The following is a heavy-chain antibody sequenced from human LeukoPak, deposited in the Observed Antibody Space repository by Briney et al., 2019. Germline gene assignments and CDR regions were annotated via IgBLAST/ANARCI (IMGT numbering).Heavy chain of an antibody. D-gene: IGHD4/OR15-4a*01. CDR1: GFSFSTFV. V-gene: IGHV3-23*01. J-gene: IGHJ4*02. Sequence: GGSLRLSCAASGFSFSTFVMNWVRQTPGKGLECVSAISGDGVSPYYADSVRGRFTISRDNSKNTLYLQMNSLRVEDTAVYFCARDPGAFPYFFDCWGQGTLVTVSS. CDR2: ISGDGVSP. CDR3: ARDPGAFPYFFDC.